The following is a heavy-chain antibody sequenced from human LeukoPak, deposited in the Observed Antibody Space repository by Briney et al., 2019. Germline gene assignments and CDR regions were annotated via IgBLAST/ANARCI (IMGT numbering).Heavy chain of an antibody. V-gene: IGHV4-59*01. J-gene: IGHJ4*02. Sequence: PSETLSLTCTVSGGSISSYYWSWIRQPPGKGLEWIGDISYRGSTNYNPSLQSRVHLSVDTSNKHFFLKLSYLTAADPAVYYSGSTNYTPSLKSRVTISVDTSKNQFSLKLSSVTAADTAVYYCARVPLWFGELYPSWFDYWGQGTLVTVSS. CDR2: ISYRGST. CDR3: GSTNYTPSLKSRVTISVDTSKNQFSLKLSSVTAADTAVYYCARVPLWFGELYPSWFDY. CDR1: GGSISSYY. D-gene: IGHD3-10*01.